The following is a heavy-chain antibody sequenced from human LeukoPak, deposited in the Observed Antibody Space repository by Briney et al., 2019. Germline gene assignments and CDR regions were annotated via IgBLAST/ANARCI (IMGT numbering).Heavy chain of an antibody. D-gene: IGHD5-12*01. V-gene: IGHV3-23*01. J-gene: IGHJ6*03. CDR3: AKGGYSGYDPPFYYYYMDV. CDR2: IRGGGET. CDR1: GFSFSNYA. Sequence: GGSLRLSCAASGFSFSNYAMSWVRQAPARGPEWVSSIRGGGETFYADSVKGRFTLSRDDSKNTLYLQMNSLRAEDTAVYYCAKGGYSGYDPPFYYYYMDVWGKGTTVTVSS.